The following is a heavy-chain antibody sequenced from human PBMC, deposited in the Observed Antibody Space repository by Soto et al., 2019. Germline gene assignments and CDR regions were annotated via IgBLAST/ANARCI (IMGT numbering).Heavy chain of an antibody. CDR1: GFTFSNAW. CDR3: SAHRSSLTMRRGVIIGDYYYTGMDV. CDR2: IKSKTDGGTT. Sequence: GGSLRLSCAASGFTFSNAWMNWVRQAPGKGLEWVGRIKSKTDGGTTEYAASVRGRFTISRDDSENIANLQMNSLRSEDTAVYYCSAHRSSLTMRRGVIIGDYYYTGMDVWGQGTTVTVSS. D-gene: IGHD3-10*01. V-gene: IGHV3-15*07. J-gene: IGHJ6*02.